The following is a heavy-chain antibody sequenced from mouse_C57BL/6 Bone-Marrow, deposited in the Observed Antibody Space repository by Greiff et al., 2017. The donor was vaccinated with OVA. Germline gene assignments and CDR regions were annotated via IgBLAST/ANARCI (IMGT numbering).Heavy chain of an antibody. J-gene: IGHJ3*01. Sequence: VQLQQSGAELVRPGASVKLSCTASGFNIKDDYMHWVKQRPEQGLEWIGWIDPENGDTEYASKFQGKATITADTSSNTAYLQLSSLTSEDTAVYYCTTHYYCSSYVTYWGQGTLVTVSA. CDR1: GFNIKDDY. V-gene: IGHV14-4*01. D-gene: IGHD1-1*01. CDR3: TTHYYCSSYVTY. CDR2: IDPENGDT.